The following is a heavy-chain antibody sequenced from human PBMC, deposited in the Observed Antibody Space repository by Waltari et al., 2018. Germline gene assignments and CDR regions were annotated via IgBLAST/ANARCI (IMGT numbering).Heavy chain of an antibody. D-gene: IGHD5-12*01. CDR3: TRGGVGYGNFEY. CDR1: GFAFSSYW. Sequence: EVQLVESGGDLVQPGGSLRLSCAASGFAFSSYWMHWVRQTPGKGLVWGARIYTVASDTYYADAVKGRFTISRDNAKNTLYLQMNSLRVEDTAVYYCTRGGVGYGNFEYWGLGTLVTVSS. V-gene: IGHV3-74*01. J-gene: IGHJ4*02. CDR2: IYTVASDT.